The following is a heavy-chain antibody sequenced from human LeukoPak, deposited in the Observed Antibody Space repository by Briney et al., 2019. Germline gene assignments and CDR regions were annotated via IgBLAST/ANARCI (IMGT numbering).Heavy chain of an antibody. D-gene: IGHD6-6*01. CDR3: AKVFRPNYYYYYMDV. CDR2: ISSSGSTI. Sequence: GGSLRLSCAASGFTFSSYEMNWVRQAPGKGLEWVSYISSSGSTIYYADSVKGRFTISRDNAKNSLYLQMNSLRAEDTAVYYCAKVFRPNYYYYYMDVWGKGTTVTISS. J-gene: IGHJ6*03. V-gene: IGHV3-48*03. CDR1: GFTFSSYE.